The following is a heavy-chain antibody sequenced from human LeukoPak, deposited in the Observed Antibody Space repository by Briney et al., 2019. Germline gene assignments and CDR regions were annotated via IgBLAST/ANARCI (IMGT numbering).Heavy chain of an antibody. Sequence: GGSLRLSCAASGFTFSNYAMSWVRQAPGKGLEWVSLISGSGGDIRYADSVRGRFSISRDNSKNTLYLQMNSLRAEDTAVFYCAKLPTTGWYAGGNSFDPWGQGTLVTVSS. J-gene: IGHJ5*02. CDR1: GFTFSNYA. CDR2: ISGSGGDI. D-gene: IGHD6-19*01. V-gene: IGHV3-23*01. CDR3: AKLPTTGWYAGGNSFDP.